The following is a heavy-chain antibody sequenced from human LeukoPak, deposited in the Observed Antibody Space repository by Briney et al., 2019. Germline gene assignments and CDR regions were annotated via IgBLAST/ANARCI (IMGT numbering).Heavy chain of an antibody. Sequence: GGSLRLSYAASGFTFSSYWMHWVRQAPGKGLVWVSRINSDGSSTSYADSVKGRFTISRDNAKNTLYLQMNSLRAEDTAVYYCARVGEDDAFDIWGQGTMVTVSS. CDR1: GFTFSSYW. D-gene: IGHD3-16*01. CDR3: ARVGEDDAFDI. J-gene: IGHJ3*02. CDR2: INSDGSST. V-gene: IGHV3-74*01.